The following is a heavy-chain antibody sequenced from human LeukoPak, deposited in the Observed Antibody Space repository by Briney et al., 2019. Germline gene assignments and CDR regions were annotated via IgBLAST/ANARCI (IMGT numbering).Heavy chain of an antibody. Sequence: GGSLRLSCAASGFTFSSYEMNWVRQAPGKGLEWVSYISSSGSTIYYADSVKGRFTISRDNAKNSLYLQMNSLRAEDTAVYYCARAGDILTGYALDYWGQGTLVTVSS. V-gene: IGHV3-48*03. CDR1: GFTFSSYE. CDR2: ISSSGSTI. D-gene: IGHD3-9*01. J-gene: IGHJ4*02. CDR3: ARAGDILTGYALDY.